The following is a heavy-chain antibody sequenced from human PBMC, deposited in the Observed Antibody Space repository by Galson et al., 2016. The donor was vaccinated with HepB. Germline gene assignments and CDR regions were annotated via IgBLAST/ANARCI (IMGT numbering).Heavy chain of an antibody. CDR1: GGTFSSYT. J-gene: IGHJ4*01. V-gene: IGHV1-69*02. CDR3: ARKTSVGFDC. CDR2: IIPILGIA. D-gene: IGHD1-26*01. Sequence: SVKVSCKASGGTFSSYTISWVRQAPGQGLEWMGRIIPILGIANYAQKFQGRVTMTTDTSTKIAYMELRGLRPDDTAIYFCARKTSVGFDCWGQGALVAV.